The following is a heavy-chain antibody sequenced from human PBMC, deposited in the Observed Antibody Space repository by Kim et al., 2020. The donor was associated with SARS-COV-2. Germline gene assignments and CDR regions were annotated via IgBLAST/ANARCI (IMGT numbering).Heavy chain of an antibody. Sequence: QKCQDRVTMTKDTSTSTVYMELSSLRSEDTAVYYCARVQGVDTANDAFDIWGQGTMVTVSS. D-gene: IGHD5-18*01. V-gene: IGHV1-46*01. CDR3: ARVQGVDTANDAFDI. J-gene: IGHJ3*02.